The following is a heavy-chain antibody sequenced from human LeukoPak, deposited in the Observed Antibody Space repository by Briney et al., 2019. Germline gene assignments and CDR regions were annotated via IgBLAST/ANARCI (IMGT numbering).Heavy chain of an antibody. D-gene: IGHD3-22*01. CDR3: ARGAYDSTGYYYFDY. Sequence: ASVKVSCKASGYTFTSYYMYWVQQAPGQGLEWMGIINPSGGSTSYAQKFQGRVTMTRDTSTSTAYMELSSLRSEDTAVYYCARGAYDSTGYYYFDYWGQGTLVTVSS. V-gene: IGHV1-46*01. J-gene: IGHJ4*02. CDR2: INPSGGST. CDR1: GYTFTSYY.